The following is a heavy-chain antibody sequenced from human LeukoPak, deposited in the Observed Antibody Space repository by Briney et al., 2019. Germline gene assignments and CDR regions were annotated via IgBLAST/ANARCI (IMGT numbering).Heavy chain of an antibody. D-gene: IGHD2-15*01. CDR2: MNPNSGNT. Sequence: WASVKVSCKASGYTFTSYDINWVRQATGQGLAWMGWMNPNSGNTGYAQKFQGRVTMTRNSSITTAYMELSSLRSEYTAVYYCGRRHGRCSDGSCYYPDYWGQGTLVTVSS. CDR3: GRRHGRCSDGSCYYPDY. CDR1: GYTFTSYD. J-gene: IGHJ4*02. V-gene: IGHV1-8*01.